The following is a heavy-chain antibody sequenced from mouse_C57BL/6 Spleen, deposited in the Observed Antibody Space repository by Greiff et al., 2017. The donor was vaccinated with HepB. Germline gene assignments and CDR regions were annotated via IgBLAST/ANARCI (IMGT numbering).Heavy chain of an antibody. CDR3: ARLYGSSPFDY. V-gene: IGHV1-80*01. CDR1: GYAFSSYW. J-gene: IGHJ2*01. CDR2: IYPGDGDT. D-gene: IGHD1-1*01. Sequence: VQLQQSGAELVKPGASVKISCKASGYAFSSYWMNWVKQRPGKGLEWIGQIYPGDGDTNYNGKFKGKATLTADKSSSTAYMELSSLTSEDSAVYFCARLYGSSPFDYWGQGTTLTVSS.